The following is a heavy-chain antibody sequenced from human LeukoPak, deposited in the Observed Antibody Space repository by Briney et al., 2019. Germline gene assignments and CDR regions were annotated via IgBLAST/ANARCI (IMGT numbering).Heavy chain of an antibody. CDR3: ARGWSSSWYYVGY. D-gene: IGHD6-13*01. Sequence: SETLSLTCAVYGGSFSGYYWSWIRQPPGKGLEWIGEINHSESTNYNPSLKSRVTISVDTSKNQFSLKLSSVTAADTAVYYCARGWSSSWYYVGYWGQGTLVTVSS. CDR1: GGSFSGYY. CDR2: INHSEST. J-gene: IGHJ4*02. V-gene: IGHV4-34*01.